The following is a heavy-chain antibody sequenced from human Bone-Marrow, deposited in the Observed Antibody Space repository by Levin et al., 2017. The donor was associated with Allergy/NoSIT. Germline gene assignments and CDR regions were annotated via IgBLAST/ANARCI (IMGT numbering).Heavy chain of an antibody. J-gene: IGHJ5*02. CDR2: IKEDGSEK. CDR1: GFTFSNSW. Sequence: GGSLRLSCAASGFTFSNSWMSWVRQPPGKGLEWVANIKEDGSEKYYVDSVKGRFTISRDNAKNSLYVQMNSLRAEDTAVYYCARDQFRRATIGARWFDPWGQGALVIVSS. CDR3: ARDQFRRATIGARWFDP. D-gene: IGHD5-24*01. V-gene: IGHV3-7*01.